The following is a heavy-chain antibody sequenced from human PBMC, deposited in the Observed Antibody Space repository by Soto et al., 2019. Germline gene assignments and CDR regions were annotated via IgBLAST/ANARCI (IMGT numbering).Heavy chain of an antibody. Sequence: GESLKISCKGSGYSFTSYWISWVRQMPGKGLEWMGRIDPSDSYTNYSPSFQGRVTISADKSISTAYLQWSSLKASDTAMYYCAKSNKYYYYGMDVWGQGTTVTVSS. CDR2: IDPSDSYT. V-gene: IGHV5-10-1*01. J-gene: IGHJ6*02. CDR1: GYSFTSYW. CDR3: AKSNKYYYYGMDV. D-gene: IGHD4-4*01.